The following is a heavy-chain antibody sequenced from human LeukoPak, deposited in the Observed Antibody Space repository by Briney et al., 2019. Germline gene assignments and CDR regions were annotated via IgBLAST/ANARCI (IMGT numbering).Heavy chain of an antibody. Sequence: ASVKVSCKASGYTFTSYDINWVRQATGQGLEWMGWMSPNSGNTGYAQKFQGRVTMTRNTSISTAYMELSSLRSEDAAVYYCARRSFDWLLSGWFDPWGQGTLVTVSS. CDR2: MSPNSGNT. CDR3: ARRSFDWLLSGWFDP. J-gene: IGHJ5*02. D-gene: IGHD3-9*01. CDR1: GYTFTSYD. V-gene: IGHV1-8*01.